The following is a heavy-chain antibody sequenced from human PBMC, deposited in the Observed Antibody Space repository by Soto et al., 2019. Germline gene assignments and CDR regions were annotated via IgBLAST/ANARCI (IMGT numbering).Heavy chain of an antibody. V-gene: IGHV4-59*01. CDR1: GGSISSYY. CDR3: ARAASGGDLDY. CDR2: IYYSGST. D-gene: IGHD2-21*02. J-gene: IGHJ4*02. Sequence: PSETLSLTCTVSGGSISSYYWSWIRQPPGKGLEWIGYIYYSGSTNYNPSLKSRVTISVDTSKNQFSLKRSSVTAADTAVYYCARAASGGDLDYWGQGTLVTVSS.